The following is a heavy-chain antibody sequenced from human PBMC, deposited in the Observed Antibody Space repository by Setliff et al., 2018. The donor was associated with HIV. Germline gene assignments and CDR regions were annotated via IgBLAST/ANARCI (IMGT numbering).Heavy chain of an antibody. CDR2: IYTSGST. CDR1: GDSISRDNYY. J-gene: IGHJ5*02. CDR3: ARGLPFPFRGEIPGSWFDP. D-gene: IGHD3-10*01. V-gene: IGHV4-61*02. Sequence: PSETLSLTCTVPGDSISRDNYYWSWIRQPAGKGLEWIGRIYTSGSTNYTPTLKSRVTISIDKSKNQFSLKLSSVTAADTAVYYGARGLPFPFRGEIPGSWFDPWGQGTLVTVSS.